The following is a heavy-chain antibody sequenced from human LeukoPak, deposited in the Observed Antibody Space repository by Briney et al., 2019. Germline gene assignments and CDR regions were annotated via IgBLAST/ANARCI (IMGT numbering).Heavy chain of an antibody. CDR3: ARDAPIAAAGDY. CDR1: GFTFSSYW. J-gene: IGHJ4*02. Sequence: RGSLRLSCAASGFTFSSYWMSWVRQAPGKGLEWVAHIKQDGSEKYYVDSVKGRFTISRDNAKNSLYLQMNSLRAEDTAVYYCARDAPIAAAGDYWGQGTLVTVSS. V-gene: IGHV3-7*01. CDR2: IKQDGSEK. D-gene: IGHD6-13*01.